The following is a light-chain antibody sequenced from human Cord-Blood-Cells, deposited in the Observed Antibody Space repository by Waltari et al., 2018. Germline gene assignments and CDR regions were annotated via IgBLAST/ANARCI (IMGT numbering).Light chain of an antibody. J-gene: IGLJ1*01. CDR2: EGS. V-gene: IGLV2-23*01. CDR3: CSYAGSSTYV. Sequence: QSALTQPASVSGSPGQSITISCTGTSSDVGSYNLVSWYQQHPGKAPKLMIYEGSKRPSVVSNRFSGSKSGNTASLTISWLQAEDEADYYCCSYAGSSTYVFGTGTKVTVL. CDR1: SSDVGSYNL.